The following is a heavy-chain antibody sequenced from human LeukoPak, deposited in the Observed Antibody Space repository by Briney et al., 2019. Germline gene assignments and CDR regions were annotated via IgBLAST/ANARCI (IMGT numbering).Heavy chain of an antibody. CDR1: GLTFSTYA. J-gene: IGHJ4*02. Sequence: PGGSLRLSCAASGLTFSTYAMHWVRQAPGKGLEYVSGISSNGGSTYYANSVKGRFTISRDNSKNTLFLQMGSLRAEDMAVYYCARGAHYYYDRSGYYYFDYWGQGILVTVSS. D-gene: IGHD3-22*01. CDR3: ARGAHYYYDRSGYYYFDY. CDR2: ISSNGGST. V-gene: IGHV3-64*01.